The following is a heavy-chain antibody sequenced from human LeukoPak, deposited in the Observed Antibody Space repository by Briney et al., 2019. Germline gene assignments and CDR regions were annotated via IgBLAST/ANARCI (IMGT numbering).Heavy chain of an antibody. Sequence: GGSLRLSCAASGFTFSDYYMSWIRQAPGKGLEWVSYISSSGSTIYYADSVKGRFTISRDNSKNTLYLQMNSLRAEDTAVYYCATPYVLRFLEWLTENYYMDVWGKGTTVTVSS. D-gene: IGHD3-3*01. CDR3: ATPYVLRFLEWLTENYYMDV. CDR1: GFTFSDYY. V-gene: IGHV3-11*01. J-gene: IGHJ6*03. CDR2: ISSSGSTI.